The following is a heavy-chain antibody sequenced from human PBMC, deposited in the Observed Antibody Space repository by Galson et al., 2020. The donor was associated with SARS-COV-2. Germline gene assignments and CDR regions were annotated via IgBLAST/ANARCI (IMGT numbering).Heavy chain of an antibody. J-gene: IGHJ4*02. CDR2: ISWNSGSI. CDR3: AKDMGARAARPNYPGGY. D-gene: IGHD6-6*01. Sequence: GGSLRLSCAASGFTFDDYAMHWVRQAPGKGLEWVSGISWNSGSIGYADSVKGRFTISRDNAKNSLYLQMNSLRAEDTALYYCAKDMGARAARPNYPGGYWGQGTLVTVSS. V-gene: IGHV3-9*01. CDR1: GFTFDDYA.